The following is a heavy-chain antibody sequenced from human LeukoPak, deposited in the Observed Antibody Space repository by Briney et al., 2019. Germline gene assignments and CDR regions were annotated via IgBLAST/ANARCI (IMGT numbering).Heavy chain of an antibody. CDR2: ISHNGNT. D-gene: IGHD3-22*01. CDR1: GGSISSAPYY. CDR3: AREGYYYDSSGPIDY. Sequence: PSETLSLTCTVSGGSISSAPYYWSWIRQRSGKGLEWMGYISHNGNTYYNPSLKSRLNISADTSRNQFSLKLRSVTAADTALYFCAREGYYYDSSGPIDYWGQGTRVTVSS. J-gene: IGHJ4*02. V-gene: IGHV4-31*03.